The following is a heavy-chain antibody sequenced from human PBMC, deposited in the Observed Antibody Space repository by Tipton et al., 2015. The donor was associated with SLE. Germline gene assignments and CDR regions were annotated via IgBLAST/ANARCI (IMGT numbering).Heavy chain of an antibody. J-gene: IGHJ6*02. CDR1: GGSFSGYY. CDR2: INHSGST. Sequence: TLSLTCAVYGGSFSGYYWSWIRQPPGKGLEWIGEINHSGSTNYNPSLKSRVTISLDTSKNQFSLKLSSVTAADTAVYFCARDLRPMDVWGPGTTVIVSS. CDR3: ARDLRPMDV. V-gene: IGHV4-34*01.